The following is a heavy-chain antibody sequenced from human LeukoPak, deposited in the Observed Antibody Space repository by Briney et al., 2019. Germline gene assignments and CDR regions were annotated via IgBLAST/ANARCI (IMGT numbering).Heavy chain of an antibody. J-gene: IGHJ4*02. CDR1: GGSFSGYY. CDR2: INHSGST. D-gene: IGHD3-3*01. Sequence: SETLSLTCAVYGGSFSGYYWSWIRQPPGKGLEWIGEINHSGSTNYNPSLKSRVTISVDTSKNQFSLKLSSVTAADTAVYYCASSTYTYYDFWSGYYGFDYWGQGTLVTVSS. CDR3: ASSTYTYYDFWSGYYGFDY. V-gene: IGHV4-34*01.